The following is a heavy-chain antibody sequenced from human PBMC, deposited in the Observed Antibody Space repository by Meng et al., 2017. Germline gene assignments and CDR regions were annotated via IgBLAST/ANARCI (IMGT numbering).Heavy chain of an antibody. CDR2: INHSGST. V-gene: IGHV4-34*01. CDR3: ARGVQCSTSCYIDY. CDR1: GGSFSGYY. Sequence: QVQLQQWGAGLLKSSETLSLTCAVYGGSFSGYYWSWIRQPPGKGLEWIGEINHSGSTNYNPSLKSRVTISVDTSKNQFSLKLSSVTAADTAVYYCARGVQCSTSCYIDYWGQGTLVTVSS. D-gene: IGHD2-2*02. J-gene: IGHJ4*02.